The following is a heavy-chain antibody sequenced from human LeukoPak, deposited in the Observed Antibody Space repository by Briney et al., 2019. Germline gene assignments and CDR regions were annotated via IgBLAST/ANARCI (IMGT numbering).Heavy chain of an antibody. Sequence: ASVKVSCKASGGTFSSYAISWVQQAPGQGLEWMGWISAYNGNTNYAQKLQGRVTMTTDTSTSTAYMELRSLRSDDTAVYYCARDENGSGSPHVDYWGQGTLVTVSS. D-gene: IGHD3-10*01. CDR1: GGTFSSYA. J-gene: IGHJ4*02. CDR2: ISAYNGNT. V-gene: IGHV1-18*01. CDR3: ARDENGSGSPHVDY.